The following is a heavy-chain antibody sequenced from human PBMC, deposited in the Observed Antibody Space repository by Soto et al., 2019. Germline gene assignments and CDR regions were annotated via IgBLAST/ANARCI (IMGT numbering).Heavy chain of an antibody. CDR3: ARVSHCISSTCPVSWFDP. J-gene: IGHJ5*02. D-gene: IGHD2-15*01. CDR1: GYTFGSYG. V-gene: IGHV1-18*01. Sequence: QIQLVQSGTEVKEPGASVKVSCKASGYTFGSYGISWVRQTPGQGLEWMGWIIAYNGDTKYAQKFQGRITMTKDTSTNTAYMELRNLRSDDAAVYYCARVSHCISSTCPVSWFDPWGQGSLVNVS. CDR2: IIAYNGDT.